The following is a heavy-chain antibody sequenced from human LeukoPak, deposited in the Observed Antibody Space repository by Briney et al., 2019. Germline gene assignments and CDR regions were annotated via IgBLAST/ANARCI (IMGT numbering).Heavy chain of an antibody. CDR1: GYSFTTNW. CDR3: ARRQGGPTDNYYYYYMDV. J-gene: IGHJ6*03. D-gene: IGHD3-16*01. V-gene: IGHV5-51*01. Sequence: GESLKISCKGSGYSFTTNWIGWVRQMPGKGLEWMGIIYPGDSDTRYSPSFQGQVTISADKSISTAYLQWSSLKASDTAMYYCARRQGGPTDNYYYYYMDVWGKGTTVTVSS. CDR2: IYPGDSDT.